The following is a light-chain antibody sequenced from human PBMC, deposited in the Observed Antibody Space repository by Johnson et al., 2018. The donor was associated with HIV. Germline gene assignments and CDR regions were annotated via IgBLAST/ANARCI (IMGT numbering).Light chain of an antibody. V-gene: IGLV1-51*02. CDR2: ENT. CDR1: SSNIGNKY. J-gene: IGLJ1*01. Sequence: QSVLTQPPSVSAAPGQKVTISCSGSSSNIGNKYVSWYQQLPGRAPKLLIYENTKRPSGIPDRFSGSKSGTSATLGITGLQTGDEADYYCGTWDSSLSAFVFGTGTEVTVL. CDR3: GTWDSSLSAFV.